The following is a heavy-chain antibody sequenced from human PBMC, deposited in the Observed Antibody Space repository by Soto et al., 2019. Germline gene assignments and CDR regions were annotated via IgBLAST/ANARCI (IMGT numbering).Heavy chain of an antibody. CDR3: ARDHVVSRNWFDP. Sequence: EVQLVESGGGLVQPGGSLRLSCAASGFTFSSYWMHWVRQAPGKGLVWVSRINSDGSSTSYADSVKGRFTISRDNAKNTLYLQTNSLRAEYTAVYYCARDHVVSRNWFDPWGQGTLVTVSS. CDR1: GFTFSSYW. J-gene: IGHJ5*02. D-gene: IGHD2-21*01. V-gene: IGHV3-74*01. CDR2: INSDGSST.